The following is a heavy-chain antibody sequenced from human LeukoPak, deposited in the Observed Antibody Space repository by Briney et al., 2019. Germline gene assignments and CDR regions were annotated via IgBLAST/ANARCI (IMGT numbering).Heavy chain of an antibody. V-gene: IGHV4-38-2*01. CDR3: ARHLRFGELGWFDP. CDR1: GYSISSGYY. J-gene: IGHJ5*02. Sequence: SETLSLTCAVSGYSISSGYYWGWIRQPPGKGLEWLGSIYHSGSTYYNPSLKSRVTISVDTSKNQFSLKLSSVTAADTAVYYCARHLRFGELGWFDPWGQGTLVTVSS. D-gene: IGHD3-10*01. CDR2: IYHSGST.